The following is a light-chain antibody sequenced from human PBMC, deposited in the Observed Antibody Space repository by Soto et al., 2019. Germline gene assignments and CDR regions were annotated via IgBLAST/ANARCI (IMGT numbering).Light chain of an antibody. CDR2: EVH. V-gene: IGLV2-8*01. CDR1: SSDVGGYNY. J-gene: IGLJ3*02. Sequence: QSALTQPPSASGSLGQSVTFSCTGISSDVGGYNYVSWYQQHPGKAPKLIIYEVHKRPSGVPDRFSGSKSGNTASLTVSGLQAEDEADYHCSSYGGNDWVFGGGTKLTVL. CDR3: SSYGGNDWV.